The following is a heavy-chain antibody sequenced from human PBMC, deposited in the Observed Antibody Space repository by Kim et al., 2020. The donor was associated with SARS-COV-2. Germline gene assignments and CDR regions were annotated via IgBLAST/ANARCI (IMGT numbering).Heavy chain of an antibody. J-gene: IGHJ6*03. CDR2: ICDAGINT. V-gene: IGHV3-33*08. D-gene: IGHD4-4*01. CDR3: ARGGYYSNCIHYYYYMDV. Sequence: GGSLRLSCAASGFTFSSYAMHWVRQAPGKGLEWVAAICDAGINTYYADAVKGRFTISRDNSKNTLYLQMNSLRAEDTAVYYCARGGYYSNCIHYYYYMDVWGKGATVTVSS. CDR1: GFTFSSYA.